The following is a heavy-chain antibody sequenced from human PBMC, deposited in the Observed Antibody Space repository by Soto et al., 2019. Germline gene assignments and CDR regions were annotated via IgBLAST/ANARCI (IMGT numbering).Heavy chain of an antibody. CDR1: GFSFSNYW. Sequence: EVQLVESGGGLVQPGGSLRLSCAASGFSFSNYWMHWVRQAPGKGLVWVSRIYSDGSGTMYADSVKGRFTISRDNAKRTLYLQMNSLSAEDTAVYFCATLNSFGSDYWVRKTLVTASS. CDR3: ATLNSFGSDY. CDR2: IYSDGSGT. D-gene: IGHD3-10*01. J-gene: IGHJ4*02. V-gene: IGHV3-74*03.